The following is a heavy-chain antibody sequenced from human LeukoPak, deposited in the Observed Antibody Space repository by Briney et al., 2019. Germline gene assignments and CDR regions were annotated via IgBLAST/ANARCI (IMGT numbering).Heavy chain of an antibody. D-gene: IGHD2-2*01. Sequence: QTLSLTCAISGDSVSSNSAAWNWIRQSPSRGLEWLGRTYYRSKWYNDYAVSVKSRITINPDTSKNQFSLQLNSVTPEDTAVYYCARWRYCSSTSCYSYFDYWGQGTLVTVSS. J-gene: IGHJ4*02. CDR2: TYYRSKWYN. CDR1: GDSVSSNSAA. V-gene: IGHV6-1*01. CDR3: ARWRYCSSTSCYSYFDY.